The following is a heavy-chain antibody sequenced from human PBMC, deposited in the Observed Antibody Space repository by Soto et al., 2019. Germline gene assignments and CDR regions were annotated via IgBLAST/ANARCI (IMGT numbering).Heavy chain of an antibody. CDR2: ISAYNGNT. CDR3: AREGDILTGYYPYYYYGMDV. CDR1: GYTFTSYG. Sequence: QVQLVQSGAEVKKPGASVKVSCKASGYTFTSYGISWVRQAPGQGLECMGWISAYNGNTNYAQKLQGRVTMTTDTSTSTAYMELRSLRSDDTAVYYCAREGDILTGYYPYYYYGMDVWGQGTTVTVSS. V-gene: IGHV1-18*01. D-gene: IGHD3-9*01. J-gene: IGHJ6*02.